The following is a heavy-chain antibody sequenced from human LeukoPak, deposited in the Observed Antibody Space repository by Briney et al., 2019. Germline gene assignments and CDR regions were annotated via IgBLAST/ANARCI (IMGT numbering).Heavy chain of an antibody. CDR2: INHSGST. Sequence: SETLSLTCAVYGGSFSGYYCSWIRQPPGKGLEWIGEINHSGSTNYNPSLKSRVTISVDTSKNQFSLKLSSVTAADTAVYYCARGNWLDYWGQGTLVTVSS. J-gene: IGHJ4*02. CDR3: ARGNWLDY. CDR1: GGSFSGYY. V-gene: IGHV4-34*01. D-gene: IGHD1-1*01.